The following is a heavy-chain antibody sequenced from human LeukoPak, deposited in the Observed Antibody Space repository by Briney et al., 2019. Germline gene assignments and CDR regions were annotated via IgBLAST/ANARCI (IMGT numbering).Heavy chain of an antibody. Sequence: GGSLRLFCAASGFTFRSYAMSWVRQAPGKGLEWVLAISGSGTSTYYADSVKGRFTISRDNSKNTLYLQMNSLRAEDTAVHYCEGTYYYDSSDDYRGQGTLVTVSS. V-gene: IGHV3-23*01. CDR3: EGTYYYDSSDDY. J-gene: IGHJ4*02. CDR1: GFTFRSYA. D-gene: IGHD3-22*01. CDR2: ISGSGTST.